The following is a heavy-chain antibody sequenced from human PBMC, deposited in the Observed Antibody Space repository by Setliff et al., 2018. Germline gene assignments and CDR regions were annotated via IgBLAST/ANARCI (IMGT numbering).Heavy chain of an antibody. Sequence: GASVKVSCKASGYTFATYGTSWVRQAPGQGLEWMGWISPYNSNTNYAQNFQGRVTMTTDTSTSTAYMELRSLRSDDTAMYYCARDLSTTVMTRSWYYFDYWGQGTLVTVSS. CDR2: ISPYNSNT. J-gene: IGHJ4*02. CDR1: GYTFATYG. D-gene: IGHD4-17*01. CDR3: ARDLSTTVMTRSWYYFDY. V-gene: IGHV1-18*01.